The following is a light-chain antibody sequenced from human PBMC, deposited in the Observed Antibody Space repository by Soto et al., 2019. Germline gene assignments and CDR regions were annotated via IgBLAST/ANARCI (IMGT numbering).Light chain of an antibody. CDR2: GNS. Sequence: QSVLTHPPSVSVAPGQRVTISCTGSSSNIGAGYDVHWYQQLPGTAPKLLISGNSNRPSGVPDRFSGSKSGTSASLAITGLQAEDEADYYCQSYDSSLSGWVFGGGTKLTVL. V-gene: IGLV1-40*01. CDR1: SSNIGAGYD. J-gene: IGLJ3*02. CDR3: QSYDSSLSGWV.